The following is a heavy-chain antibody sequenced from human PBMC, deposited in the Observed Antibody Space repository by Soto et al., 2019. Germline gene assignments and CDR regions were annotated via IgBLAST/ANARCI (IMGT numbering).Heavy chain of an antibody. J-gene: IGHJ4*02. V-gene: IGHV3-73*01. CDR3: TTRTPDYGDYSRGFDY. CDR1: GFTFSGSA. D-gene: IGHD4-17*01. Sequence: GGSLRLSCAASGFTFSGSAMHWVRQASGKGLEWVGRIRSKANSYATAYAASVKGRFTISRDDSKNTAYLQMNSLKTEDTAVYYCTTRTPDYGDYSRGFDYWGQGTLVTVSS. CDR2: IRSKANSYAT.